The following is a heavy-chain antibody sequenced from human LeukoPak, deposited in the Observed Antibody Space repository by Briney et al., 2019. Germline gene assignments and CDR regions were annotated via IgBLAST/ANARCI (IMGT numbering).Heavy chain of an antibody. CDR3: ARDGGYPDALDI. J-gene: IGHJ3*02. CDR1: GFTFSSYA. D-gene: IGHD1-26*01. V-gene: IGHV3-30*04. CDR2: ISYDGSNK. Sequence: GRSLRLSCAASGFTFSSYAMHWVRQAPGKGLEWVAVISYDGSNKYYADSVKGRFTISRDNSKNTLYLQMNSLRAEDTAVYYCARDGGYPDALDIWGQGTMVTVSS.